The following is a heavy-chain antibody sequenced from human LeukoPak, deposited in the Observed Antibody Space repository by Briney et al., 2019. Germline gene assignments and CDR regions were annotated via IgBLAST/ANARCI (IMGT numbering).Heavy chain of an antibody. V-gene: IGHV4-4*07. Sequence: PAETLSLTCSVSGVFISNYYWSWIRQPAGKGLEWIGRISTSGNTNYNHSLKSRDTMSVHTSKNQYFLNLNSVSAADTAVYYWARDSRYYYFWSGYLDYWGQGNLVTVSS. CDR1: GVFISNYY. CDR3: ARDSRYYYFWSGYLDY. J-gene: IGHJ4*02. D-gene: IGHD3-3*01. CDR2: ISTSGNT.